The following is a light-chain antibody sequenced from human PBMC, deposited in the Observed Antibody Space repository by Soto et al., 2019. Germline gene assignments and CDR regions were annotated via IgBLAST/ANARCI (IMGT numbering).Light chain of an antibody. CDR1: SSDVGGYPY. Sequence: QSALTQPASVSGSPGQSITISCSGTSSDVGGYPYVSWYQQHPGKAPKLMIYEVNKRPSGVSNRFSGSKSGNTAYLTISGLQAEDEADYHCSSFTSSNTLVFGGGTKVTVL. V-gene: IGLV2-14*01. J-gene: IGLJ3*02. CDR3: SSFTSSNTLV. CDR2: EVN.